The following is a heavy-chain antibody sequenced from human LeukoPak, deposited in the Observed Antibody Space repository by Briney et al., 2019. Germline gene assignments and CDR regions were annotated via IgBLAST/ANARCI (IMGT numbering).Heavy chain of an antibody. J-gene: IGHJ4*02. Sequence: GGSLRLSCAASGFTFSSYSMNWVRQAPGKGLEGVSSISRDNSYRYYGDSVKGRFTVSRDNAKNSLFLQMSSLRAEDTAVYYCARDGLAGTGRNFDYWGQGTLVTVSS. CDR3: ARDGLAGTGRNFDY. D-gene: IGHD1-1*01. V-gene: IGHV3-21*01. CDR2: ISRDNSYR. CDR1: GFTFSSYS.